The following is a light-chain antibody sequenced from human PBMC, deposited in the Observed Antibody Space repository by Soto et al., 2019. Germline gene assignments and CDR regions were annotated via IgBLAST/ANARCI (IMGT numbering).Light chain of an antibody. CDR1: QSISSY. V-gene: IGKV1-39*01. Sequence: EIQLTLTLSSLSASVVDRVTITCRASQSISSYLNWYQQKPGKAPKLLIYAASSLQSGVPSRFSGSGSGTDFTLTISSLQPEDFATYYCQQSYSTPWTFGQGNNV. CDR2: AAS. CDR3: QQSYSTPWT. J-gene: IGKJ1*01.